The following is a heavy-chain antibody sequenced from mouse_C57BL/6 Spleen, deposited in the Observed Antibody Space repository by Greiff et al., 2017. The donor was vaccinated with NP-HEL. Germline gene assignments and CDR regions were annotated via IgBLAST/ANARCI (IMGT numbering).Heavy chain of an antibody. CDR1: GFSFTTYA. Sequence: EVNVVESGGGLVQPKGSLKLSCAASGFSFTTYAMNWVRQAPGKGLEWVARIRSKSNNYATYYADSVKDRFTISRDDSESMLYLQMNNLKTEDTAMYYCLRSPFAYWGKGTLVTVSA. CDR3: LRSPFAY. CDR2: IRSKSNNYAT. D-gene: IGHD1-1*01. J-gene: IGHJ3*01. V-gene: IGHV10-1*01.